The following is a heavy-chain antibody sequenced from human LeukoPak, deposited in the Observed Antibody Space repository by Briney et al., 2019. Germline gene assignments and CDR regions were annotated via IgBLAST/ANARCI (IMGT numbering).Heavy chain of an antibody. Sequence: SETLSLTCAVYGGSFSGYYWSWIRQPPGKGLEWIGEINHSGSTNYNPSLKSRVTISVDMSKNQFSLKLSSVTAADTAVYYCARLPPSDAQSADYWGQGTLVTVSS. D-gene: IGHD2-21*02. V-gene: IGHV4-34*01. CDR1: GGSFSGYY. CDR3: ARLPPSDAQSADY. CDR2: INHSGST. J-gene: IGHJ4*02.